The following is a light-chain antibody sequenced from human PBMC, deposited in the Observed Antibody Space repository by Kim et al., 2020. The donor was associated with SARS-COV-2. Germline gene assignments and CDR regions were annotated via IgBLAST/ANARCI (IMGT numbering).Light chain of an antibody. CDR1: RGSIARNY. V-gene: IGLV6-57*03. J-gene: IGLJ3*02. CDR2: EDN. CDR3: QSYDSSNRV. Sequence: GKKVTIAGTRRRGSIARNYVQWYQQGPGSAPTTVIYEDNKRPSGVPDRFSGSIDSSSNSASLTSSGLKTEDEADYCCQSYDSSNRVFGGGTQLTVL.